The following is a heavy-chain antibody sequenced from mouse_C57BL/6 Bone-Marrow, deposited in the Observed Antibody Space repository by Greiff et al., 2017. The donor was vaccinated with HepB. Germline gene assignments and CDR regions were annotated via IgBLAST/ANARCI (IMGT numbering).Heavy chain of an antibody. J-gene: IGHJ1*03. CDR1: GFTFSDYG. CDR2: ISSGSSTI. D-gene: IGHD1-1*01. CDR3: ARRTTVVGYFEV. V-gene: IGHV5-17*01. Sequence: EVKLVESGGGLVKPGGSLKLSCAASGFTFSDYGMHWVRQAPEKGLEWVAYISSGSSTIYYADTVKGRFTIARDNAKNTLFLQMTSLQSEDTAMYYCARRTTVVGYFEVWGKGTTVTVSS.